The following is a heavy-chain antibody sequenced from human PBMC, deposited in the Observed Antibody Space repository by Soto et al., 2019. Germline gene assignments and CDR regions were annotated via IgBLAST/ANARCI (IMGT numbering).Heavy chain of an antibody. Sequence: PGESLKISCRGSGYTFSNNWIAWVRQMPGKGLEWMGIIYPGDSDTRYSPSFQGQVTMSADKYINTAYLEWSSLKASDTGIYYCARQGAKYYYDRSAYYESWGQGTPVTVSS. CDR2: IYPGDSDT. CDR3: ARQGAKYYYDRSAYYES. D-gene: IGHD3-22*01. J-gene: IGHJ4*02. CDR1: GYTFSNNW. V-gene: IGHV5-51*01.